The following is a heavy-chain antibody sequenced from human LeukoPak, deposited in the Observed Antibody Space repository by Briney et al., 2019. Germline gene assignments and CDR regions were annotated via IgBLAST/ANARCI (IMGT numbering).Heavy chain of an antibody. D-gene: IGHD2-21*02. J-gene: IGHJ6*02. Sequence: ASVKVSCKASGYTFTSYCMHWVRQAPGQGLEWMGIINPSGGSTSYAQKFQGRVTMTRDTSTSTVYMELSSLRSEDTAVYYCARSNCGGDCYSSDYYYYGMDVWGQGTTVTVSS. CDR2: INPSGGST. CDR3: ARSNCGGDCYSSDYYYYGMDV. CDR1: GYTFTSYC. V-gene: IGHV1-46*01.